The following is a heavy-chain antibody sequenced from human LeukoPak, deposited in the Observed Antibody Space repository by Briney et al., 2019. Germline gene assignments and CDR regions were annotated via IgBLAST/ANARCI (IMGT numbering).Heavy chain of an antibody. CDR2: IKQDGSEK. CDR3: ARWVVGATTYYFDC. Sequence: GGSLRLSCAASGLTFSRYWMSWVRQAPGKGLEWVANIKQDGSEKYYVDSVKGRFTISRDNAKNSLYLQMSSLRAEDTAVYYCARWVVGATTYYFDCWGQGTLVTVSS. D-gene: IGHD1-26*01. J-gene: IGHJ4*02. CDR1: GLTFSRYW. V-gene: IGHV3-7*01.